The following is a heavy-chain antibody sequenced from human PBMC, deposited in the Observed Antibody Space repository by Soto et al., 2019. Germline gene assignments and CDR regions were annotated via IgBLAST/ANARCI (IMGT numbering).Heavy chain of an antibody. D-gene: IGHD6-13*01. CDR1: GYTFSSYG. V-gene: IGHV1-18*01. CDR2: ISGYNSST. Sequence: QVQLVQSGAEVKKPGASVKVSCEASGYTFSSYGISWVRQAPGQGFEWMGWISGYNSSTRYAQKCQGRVTMTTDTSTSTAYMEMMSLISDDTAVYYCARAFGSTDYWGQGTLVTVSS. CDR3: ARAFGSTDY. J-gene: IGHJ4*02.